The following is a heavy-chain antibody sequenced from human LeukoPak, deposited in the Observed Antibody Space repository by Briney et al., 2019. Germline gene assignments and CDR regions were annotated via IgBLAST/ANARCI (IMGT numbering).Heavy chain of an antibody. CDR3: ARDRGYLSFDY. Sequence: GGSLRLSCAASGFTFSSYWMSWVRQAPGKGLEWEANIKEDGSDKYYVDSVKGRFTISRDNAKNSLYLQVNSLRAEDTAVYYCARDRGYLSFDYWGQGTLVTVSS. J-gene: IGHJ4*02. V-gene: IGHV3-7*05. D-gene: IGHD3-10*01. CDR1: GFTFSSYW. CDR2: IKEDGSDK.